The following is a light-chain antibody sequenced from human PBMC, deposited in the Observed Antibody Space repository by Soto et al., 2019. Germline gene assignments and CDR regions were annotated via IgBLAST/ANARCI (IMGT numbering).Light chain of an antibody. CDR1: SSDVGGYSY. Sequence: QSVLTQPASVSGSPGQSITISCTGTSSDVGGYSYVSWYQQHPGKAPKLMIYEVSNRPAGVSNRFSGSKSVNTASMTISGPQPEAEDDYYCSSYQTSGSYVFGTGTRSPS. J-gene: IGLJ1*01. V-gene: IGLV2-14*01. CDR2: EVS. CDR3: SSYQTSGSYV.